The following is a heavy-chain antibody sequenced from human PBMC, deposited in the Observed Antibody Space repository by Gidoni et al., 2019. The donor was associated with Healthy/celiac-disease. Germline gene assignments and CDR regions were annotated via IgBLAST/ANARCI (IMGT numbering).Heavy chain of an antibody. Sequence: EVQLVESGGGLVQPGGSLRLSCAASGFTFRNAWMSWVRQAPGTGLEWVGRIKSKTDGGTTDYAAHVKGRFTISRDDSKNTLYLQMNSLKTEDTAVYYCTTPGFTFGGVIASYYFDYWGQGTLVTVSS. CDR3: TTPGFTFGGVIASYYFDY. V-gene: IGHV3-15*01. CDR2: IKSKTDGGTT. J-gene: IGHJ4*02. CDR1: GFTFRNAW. D-gene: IGHD3-16*02.